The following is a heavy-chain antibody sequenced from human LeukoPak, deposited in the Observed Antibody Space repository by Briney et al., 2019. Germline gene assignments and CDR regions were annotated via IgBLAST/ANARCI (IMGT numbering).Heavy chain of an antibody. CDR2: INHSGST. CDR3: ARGYWFDP. CDR1: GGSFSGYY. V-gene: IGHV4-34*01. Sequence: SETLSLTCAVYGGSFSGYYWSWIRQPPGKGLEWIGEINHSGSTNYNPSLKSRVTISVDTSKNQFSLKLSSVTAAATAVYYCARGYWFDPWGQGTLVTVSS. J-gene: IGHJ5*02.